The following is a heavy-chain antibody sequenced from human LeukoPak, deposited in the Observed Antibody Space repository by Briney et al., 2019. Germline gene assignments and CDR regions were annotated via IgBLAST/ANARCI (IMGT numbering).Heavy chain of an antibody. CDR1: GVTFRSYE. J-gene: IGHJ4*02. CDR3: AGVGNYGPHFFDY. D-gene: IGHD3-10*01. CDR2: ISGGGSSI. V-gene: IGHV3-48*03. Sequence: GGSLRLSCAASGVTFRSYEMNWVRQAPGTGLEWVSYISGGGSSIYYADSVKGRFTASRDNARNSLYLQMNSLRAEDTAVYYCAGVGNYGPHFFDYWGQGALVTVSS.